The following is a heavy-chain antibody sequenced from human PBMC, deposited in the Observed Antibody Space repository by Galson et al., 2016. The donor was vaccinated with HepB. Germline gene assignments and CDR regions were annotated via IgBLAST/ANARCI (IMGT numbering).Heavy chain of an antibody. Sequence: SLRLSCAASGFGFSNFAMAWVRQAPGKGLEWVSGITASGHNTYYAASVKGRFIISRDNPSNTVYVEMNSLRAEDTAIYYCAKGTRCWSDYGMDVWGKGTTVTVSS. CDR3: AKGTRCWSDYGMDV. D-gene: IGHD3-3*01. V-gene: IGHV3-23*01. CDR2: ITASGHNT. CDR1: GFGFSNFA. J-gene: IGHJ6*04.